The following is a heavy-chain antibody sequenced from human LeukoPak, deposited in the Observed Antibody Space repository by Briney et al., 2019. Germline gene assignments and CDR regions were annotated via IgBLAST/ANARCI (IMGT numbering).Heavy chain of an antibody. CDR3: ARAAYYMDV. V-gene: IGHV4-59*01. J-gene: IGHJ6*03. CDR1: GGSISNYY. Sequence: PSETLSLTCTVSGGSISNYYWSWIRQPPGKGLEWIGYIYYSGSTNYNPSLKSRVTISVDTSKNQFSLKLSSVTAADTAVYYCARAAYYMDVWGKGTTVTVSS. CDR2: IYYSGST.